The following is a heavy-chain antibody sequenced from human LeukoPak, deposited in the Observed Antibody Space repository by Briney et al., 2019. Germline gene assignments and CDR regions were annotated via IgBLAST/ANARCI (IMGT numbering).Heavy chain of an antibody. V-gene: IGHV3-30*04. J-gene: IGHJ5*02. CDR1: GFTFSSYD. CDR3: ARPASGSGVYLYH. CDR2: ISYVGSNK. Sequence: GRSLRLSCAASGFTFSSYDMHWVRQAPGKGLEGVAAISYVGSNKYYTASVKGRFTISRDNSKNTLYLQMNSQRAGDTAVYYCARPASGSGVYLYHWGQGTLVTVSS. D-gene: IGHD5-12*01.